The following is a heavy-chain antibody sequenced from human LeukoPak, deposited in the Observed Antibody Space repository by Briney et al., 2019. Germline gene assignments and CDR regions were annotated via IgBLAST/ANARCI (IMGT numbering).Heavy chain of an antibody. CDR2: ISGSGGST. J-gene: IGHJ4*02. CDR3: AKDRSNYYDSSAD. D-gene: IGHD3-22*01. Sequence: GGSLRLSCAASGFRFTNYWLSWVRQAPGKGLEWVSTISGSGGSTYYADSVKGRFTISRDSSKTTVYLQMKSLRAEDTAVYYCAKDRSNYYDSSADWGQGTLVTVSS. V-gene: IGHV3-23*01. CDR1: GFRFTNYW.